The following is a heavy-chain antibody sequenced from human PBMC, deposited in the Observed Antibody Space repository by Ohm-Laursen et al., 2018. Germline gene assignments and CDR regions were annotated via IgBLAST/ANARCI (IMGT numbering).Heavy chain of an antibody. V-gene: IGHV3-7*01. CDR3: AREWYINDWSYSQYYYYTLDV. CDR2: IKHDGNEK. Sequence: SLRLSCTASGFDLGYCWMSWVRQTPGKGLAWVANIKHDGNEKSYVDSVKGRFSISRDNTKNSLYLQMNSLRAEDTAVYYCAREWYINDWSYSQYYYYTLDVWGQGTTVTVSS. J-gene: IGHJ6*02. CDR1: GFDLGYCW. D-gene: IGHD3-9*01.